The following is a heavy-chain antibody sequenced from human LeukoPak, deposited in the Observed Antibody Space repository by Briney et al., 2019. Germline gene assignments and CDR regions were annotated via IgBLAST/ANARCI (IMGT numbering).Heavy chain of an antibody. D-gene: IGHD3-10*01. J-gene: IGHJ3*02. CDR2: ISYDGSNK. V-gene: IGHV3-30*18. CDR1: GFTFSSYG. CDR3: AKGHYYYGSGKDAFDI. Sequence: SGGSLRLSCAASGFTFSSYGMHWVRQAPGKGLEWVAVISYDGSNKYYADSVKGRFTISRDDSKNTLYLQMNSLRAEDTAVYHCAKGHYYYGSGKDAFDIWGQGTMVTVSS.